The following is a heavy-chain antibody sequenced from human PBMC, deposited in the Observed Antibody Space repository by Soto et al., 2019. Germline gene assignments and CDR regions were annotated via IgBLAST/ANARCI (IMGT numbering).Heavy chain of an antibody. J-gene: IGHJ4*02. CDR3: AKDRRPSIVVVTAIHPDDY. CDR2: ISGSGGNT. V-gene: IGHV3-23*01. Sequence: GGSLRLSCAASGFTFSSYAMSWVRQAPGKGLEWVSAISGSGGNTYYADSVKGRFTISRDNSKNTLYLQMNSLRAEDTAVYYCAKDRRPSIVVVTAIHPDDYWGQGTLVTVSS. D-gene: IGHD2-21*02. CDR1: GFTFSSYA.